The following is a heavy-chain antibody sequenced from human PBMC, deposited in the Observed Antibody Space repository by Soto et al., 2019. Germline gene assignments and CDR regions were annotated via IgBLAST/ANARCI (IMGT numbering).Heavy chain of an antibody. CDR1: GFNFRSPA. D-gene: IGHD1-1*01. CDR2: ISGHAGAT. CDR3: AKDWGTTVIGGGFDS. J-gene: IGHJ5*01. Sequence: EVQLLESGGGLVQPGGSLRVSCAVSGFNFRSPAMSWVRQAPGKGLEWVSGISGHAGATYYTDSVKGSFTISRDNSKNTLSLQMNSLRAEDTAIYYCAKDWGTTVIGGGFDSWGQGTLVSVSS. V-gene: IGHV3-23*01.